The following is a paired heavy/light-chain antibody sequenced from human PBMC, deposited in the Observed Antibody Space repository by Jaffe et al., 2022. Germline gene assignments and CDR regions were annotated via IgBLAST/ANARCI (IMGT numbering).Heavy chain of an antibody. D-gene: IGHD6-6*01. CDR3: TTDLIATRPWQGDAFDI. V-gene: IGHV3-15*01. CDR2: IKSKTDGGTT. Sequence: EVQLVESGGGLVKPGGSLRLSCAASGFTFSNAWMSWVRQAPGKGLEWVGRIKSKTDGGTTDYAAPVKGRFTISRDDSKNTLYLQMNSLKTEDTAVYYCTTDLIATRPWQGDAFDIWGQGTMVTVSS. CDR1: GFTFSNAW. J-gene: IGHJ3*02.
Light chain of an antibody. V-gene: IGLV3-21*02. CDR3: QVWDSSSDQCV. CDR1: NIGSKS. J-gene: IGLJ1*01. Sequence: SYVLTQPPSVSVAPGQTARITCGGNNIGSKSVHWYQQKPGQAPVLVVYDDSDRPSGIPERFSGSNSGNTATLTISRVEAGDEADYYCQVWDSSSDQCVFGTGTKVTVL. CDR2: DDS.